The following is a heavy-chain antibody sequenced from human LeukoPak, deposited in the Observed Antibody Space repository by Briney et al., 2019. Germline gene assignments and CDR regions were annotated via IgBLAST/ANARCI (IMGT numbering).Heavy chain of an antibody. D-gene: IGHD2-21*02. Sequence: PGGSLRLSCAASGFTFSSYWKHWVRPAPGKGLVWVSLINGDGRRIVYADSVKGRFTISRDNAKNTLYLRTNSLGADDTVVYYCVRDLFGGGDCHDYWGQGTLVTVSS. V-gene: IGHV3-74*01. CDR2: INGDGRRI. CDR3: VRDLFGGGDCHDY. CDR1: GFTFSSYW. J-gene: IGHJ4*02.